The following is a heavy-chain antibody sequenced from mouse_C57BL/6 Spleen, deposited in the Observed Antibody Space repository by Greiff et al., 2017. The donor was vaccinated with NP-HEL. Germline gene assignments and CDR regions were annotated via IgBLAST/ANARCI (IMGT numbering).Heavy chain of an antibody. V-gene: IGHV5-16*01. CDR1: GFTFSDYY. Sequence: DVKLVESEGGLVQPGSSMKLSCTASGFTFSDYYMAWVRQVPEKGLEWVANINYDGSSTYYLDSLKSRFIISRDNAKNILYLQMSSLKSEDTATYYCARGSSGYLPGDFDYWGQGTTLTVSS. CDR3: ARGSSGYLPGDFDY. D-gene: IGHD3-2*02. CDR2: INYDGSST. J-gene: IGHJ2*01.